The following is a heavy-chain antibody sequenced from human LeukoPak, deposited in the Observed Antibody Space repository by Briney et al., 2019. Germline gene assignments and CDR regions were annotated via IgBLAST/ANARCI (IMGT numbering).Heavy chain of an antibody. CDR1: GDSFSGFY. D-gene: IGHD2-2*01. CDR3: ARGPLGYCSSSSCHGPDY. V-gene: IGHV4-34*01. J-gene: IGHJ4*02. CDR2: INHSGST. Sequence: SETLSLTCAVYGDSFSGFYWSWIRQPPRKGLEWIGEINHSGSTNYNPSLKSRVTISADTSKNQFSLRLSSVTAADTAVYYCARGPLGYCSSSSCHGPDYWGQGTLVTVSS.